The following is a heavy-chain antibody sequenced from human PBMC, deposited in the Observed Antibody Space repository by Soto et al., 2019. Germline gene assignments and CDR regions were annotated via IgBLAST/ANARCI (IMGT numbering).Heavy chain of an antibody. CDR3: VKDSIIMIRGVLLMHY. D-gene: IGHD3-10*01. CDR2: INADTGNT. CDR1: GYSFTNYA. V-gene: IGHV1-3*01. Sequence: QVQLVQSGAEVKKPGASVKVSCEASGYSFTNYALHWVRQAPGQRFEWMGWINADTGNTKYSQKFQGRFTITRDTPASTVYMELNSLRSEDTGIYYCVKDSIIMIRGVLLMHYWGQGTLVTVSS. J-gene: IGHJ4*02.